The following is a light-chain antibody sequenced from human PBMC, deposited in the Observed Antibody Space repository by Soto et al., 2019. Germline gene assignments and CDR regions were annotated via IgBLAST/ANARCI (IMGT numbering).Light chain of an antibody. CDR2: GAS. V-gene: IGKV3-15*01. Sequence: EIVMTQSPATLSVSPGERATLSCRASQSVSSTLAWYQQKPGHSPRLLIYGASTRATGIPDRFSGSGSGTEFTLAISSLQSEDFAVYYCQQYSDWPYTFGQGTKLENK. CDR3: QQYSDWPYT. CDR1: QSVSST. J-gene: IGKJ2*01.